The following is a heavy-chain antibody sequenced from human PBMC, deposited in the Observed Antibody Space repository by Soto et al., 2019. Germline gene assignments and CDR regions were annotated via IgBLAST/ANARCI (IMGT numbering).Heavy chain of an antibody. CDR2: IYPGDSDT. V-gene: IGHV5-51*01. CDR1: GNSFTSYW. CDR3: ARLYPGIAVAGTASYFDY. J-gene: IGHJ4*02. D-gene: IGHD6-19*01. Sequence: GESLKISCKGSGNSFTSYWIGWVRQMPGKGLEWMGIIYPGDSDTRYSPSFQGQVTISADKSISTAYLQWSSLKASDTAMYYCARLYPGIAVAGTASYFDYWGQGTLVTVSS.